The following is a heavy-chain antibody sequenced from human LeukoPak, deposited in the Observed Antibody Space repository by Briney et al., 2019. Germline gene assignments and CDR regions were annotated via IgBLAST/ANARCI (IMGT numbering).Heavy chain of an antibody. V-gene: IGHV4-59*01. CDR3: ARARFYYDSSGYFYFDY. Sequence: KPSETLSLTCTVSGGSISSYYWSWIRQPPGKGLEQIGYIFYSGSTNYNPSLKSRVTISVDTSKNQFSLKLSSVTAADTAVYYCARARFYYDSSGYFYFDYWGQGTLVTVSS. CDR1: GGSISSYY. J-gene: IGHJ4*02. D-gene: IGHD3-22*01. CDR2: IFYSGST.